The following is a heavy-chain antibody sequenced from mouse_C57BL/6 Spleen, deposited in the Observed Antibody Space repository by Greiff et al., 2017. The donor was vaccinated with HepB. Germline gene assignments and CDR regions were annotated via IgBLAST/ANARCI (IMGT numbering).Heavy chain of an antibody. CDR3: ARKGDCYNWYFDV. CDR1: GYTFTSYW. V-gene: IGHV1-55*01. J-gene: IGHJ1*03. Sequence: VQLQQPGAELVKPGASVKMSCKASGYTFTSYWITWVKQRPGQGLEWIGDIYPGSGSTNYNEKFKSTATLTVDTSSSTAYMQLSSLTSEDSAVYYCARKGDCYNWYFDVWGTGTTVTVSS. CDR2: IYPGSGST. D-gene: IGHD2-3*01.